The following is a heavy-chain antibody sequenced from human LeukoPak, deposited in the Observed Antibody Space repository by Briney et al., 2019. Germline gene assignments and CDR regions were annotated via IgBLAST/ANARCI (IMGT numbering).Heavy chain of an antibody. CDR1: GFSFTTYW. Sequence: GESLQISCKGSGFSFTTYWIGWVRQMPGKGLEWMGIIYPGDSDTRYSPSFQGQVTISADKSISTAYLQWSSLKASDTAMYYCARCRGSVTTRYFDYWGQGTLVTVSS. D-gene: IGHD4-17*01. J-gene: IGHJ4*02. V-gene: IGHV5-51*01. CDR2: IYPGDSDT. CDR3: ARCRGSVTTRYFDY.